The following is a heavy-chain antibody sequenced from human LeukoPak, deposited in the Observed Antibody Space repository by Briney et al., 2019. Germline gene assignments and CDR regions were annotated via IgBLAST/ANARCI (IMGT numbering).Heavy chain of an antibody. J-gene: IGHJ4*02. CDR1: GGSISSGGYS. CDR2: IYHSGST. V-gene: IGHV4-30-2*01. CDR3: ARANPKAGYYYDSSGSLRGYYFDY. Sequence: PSETLSLTCAVSGGSISSGGYSWSWIRQPPGKGLEWIGYIYHSGSTYYNPSLKSRVTISVDRSKNQFSLKLSSVTAADTAVYYCARANPKAGYYYDSSGSLRGYYFDYWGQGTLVTASS. D-gene: IGHD3-22*01.